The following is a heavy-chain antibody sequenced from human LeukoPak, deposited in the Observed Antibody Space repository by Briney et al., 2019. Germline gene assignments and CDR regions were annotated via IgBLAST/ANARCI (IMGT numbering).Heavy chain of an antibody. Sequence: SETLSLTCTVSGDSISGYFWSWIRQPAGKGLEWIGRMHADGDSNYNPSLKSRITLSFDTPENQFSLTLTSVTAADTAVYFCARAPSGCGGTCAFDSWGQGTLVTVSS. CDR2: MHADGDS. D-gene: IGHD2-15*01. CDR3: ARAPSGCGGTCAFDS. V-gene: IGHV4-4*07. J-gene: IGHJ4*02. CDR1: GDSISGYF.